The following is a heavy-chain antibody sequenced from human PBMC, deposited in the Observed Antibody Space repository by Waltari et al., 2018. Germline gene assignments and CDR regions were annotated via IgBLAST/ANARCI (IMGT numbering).Heavy chain of an antibody. Sequence: QVQLVQSGAEVRKPGASVKVSCKVSGYSLSELSMHWVRQAPGKGLGGVGGLDPEDEETVYAQKFQGRVTMTEDTSTDTAYMELSSLRSDDTAVYYCTTDIMLRVFSNVWGQGTTVTVSS. V-gene: IGHV1-24*01. CDR2: LDPEDEET. D-gene: IGHD3-10*01. J-gene: IGHJ6*02. CDR1: GYSLSELS. CDR3: TTDIMLRVFSNV.